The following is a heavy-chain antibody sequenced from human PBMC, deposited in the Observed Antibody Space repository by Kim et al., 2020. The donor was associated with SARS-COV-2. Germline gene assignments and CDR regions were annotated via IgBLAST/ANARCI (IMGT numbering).Heavy chain of an antibody. CDR2: ITSSSSTI. CDR3: PGSRTCCSTSCYTP. CDR1: GFTFSSYS. Sequence: GGSLRLSCAASGFTFSSYSMNWVRQAPGKGLEWVSYITSSSSTIYYADSVNGRFTISRDNAKKSLYLQMNSLRYKHTAVSSGPGSRTCCSTSCYTPW. D-gene: IGHD2-2*02. J-gene: IGHJ5*02. V-gene: IGHV3-48*02.